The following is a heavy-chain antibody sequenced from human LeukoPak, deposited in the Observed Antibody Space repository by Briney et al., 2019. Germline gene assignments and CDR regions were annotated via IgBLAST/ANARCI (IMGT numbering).Heavy chain of an antibody. CDR2: INWNSDNN. CDR3: ARASYYYDTTGLGAVDI. Sequence: GRSLRLSCAASGFTFNDHAMYWVRQAPGKGLEWVSGINWNSDNNGYADSVKGRFTISRDDAKNSLFLQMNSLRAEDTALYYCARASYYYDTTGLGAVDIWGQGTLVTVSS. CDR1: GFTFNDHA. J-gene: IGHJ3*02. V-gene: IGHV3-9*01. D-gene: IGHD3-22*01.